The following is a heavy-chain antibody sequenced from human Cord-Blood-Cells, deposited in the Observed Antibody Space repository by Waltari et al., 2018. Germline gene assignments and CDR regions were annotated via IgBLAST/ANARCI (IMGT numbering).Heavy chain of an antibody. CDR1: GYTFPGYY. CDR2: INPNTGGT. CDR3: ARGVAGVR. V-gene: IGHV1-2*02. J-gene: IGHJ4*02. D-gene: IGHD3-10*01. Sequence: QVQLVQSGAEVKKPGASVKVSCKASGYTFPGYYMHWVRQDPGQGLEWMGWINPNTGGTNHEQKLQGRVPMTRGTSSSAAYMELSRLRSDDTAVYYCARGVAGVRWGQGTLVTVSS.